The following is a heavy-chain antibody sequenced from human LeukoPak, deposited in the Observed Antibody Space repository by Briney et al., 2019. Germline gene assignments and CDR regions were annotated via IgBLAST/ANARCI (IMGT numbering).Heavy chain of an antibody. D-gene: IGHD2-2*01. CDR1: GFTFSSYA. CDR3: ARDRAYCSSTSCYHYYYYYYMDV. J-gene: IGHJ6*03. V-gene: IGHV3-30-3*01. Sequence: GGSLRLSCAASGFTFSSYAMHWVRQAPGKGLEWVAVISYDGNNKYYADSVKGRFTISRDNSKNMLYLQMNSLRAEDTAVYYCARDRAYCSSTSCYHYYYYYYMDVWGKGTTVTVSS. CDR2: ISYDGNNK.